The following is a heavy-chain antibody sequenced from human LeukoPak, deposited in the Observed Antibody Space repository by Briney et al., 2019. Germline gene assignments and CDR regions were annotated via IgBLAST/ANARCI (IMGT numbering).Heavy chain of an antibody. CDR1: GFTFSNAW. Sequence: GGSLRLSRAASGFTFSNAWMSWVRQAPGKGLEGGGRIKSKTDGGTTDYAAPVKGRLTISRDDSKNTLYLQMNSLKPEDAAVYCCTTDLRQWLVPWRPWGQGTLVTVSS. V-gene: IGHV3-15*01. CDR3: TTDLRQWLVPWRP. D-gene: IGHD6-19*01. J-gene: IGHJ4*02. CDR2: IKSKTDGGTT.